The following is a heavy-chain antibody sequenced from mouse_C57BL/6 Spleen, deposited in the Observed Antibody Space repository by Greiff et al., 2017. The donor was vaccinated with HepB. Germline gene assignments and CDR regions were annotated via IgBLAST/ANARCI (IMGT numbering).Heavy chain of an antibody. CDR2: IDPSDCYT. Sequence: QVQLQQPGAELVMPGASVKLSCKASGYTFTSYWMHWVKQRPGQGLEWIGEIDPSDCYTNYNQKFKGKSTLTVDKSSSTAYMQLSSLTSEDSAVYYCARSPLYYYAMDYWGQGTAVTVSS. D-gene: IGHD6-1*01. CDR3: ARSPLYYYAMDY. CDR1: GYTFTSYW. J-gene: IGHJ4*01. V-gene: IGHV1-69*01.